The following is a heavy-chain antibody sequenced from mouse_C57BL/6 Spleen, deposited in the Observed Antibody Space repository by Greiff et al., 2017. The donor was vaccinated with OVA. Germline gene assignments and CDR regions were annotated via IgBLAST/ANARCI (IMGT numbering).Heavy chain of an antibody. CDR3: ARYNGNYDWYFDV. J-gene: IGHJ1*03. CDR2: IRNKANGYTT. V-gene: IGHV7-3*01. Sequence: EVQVVESGGGLVQPGGSLSLSCAASGFTFTDYYMSWVRQPPGKALEWLGFIRNKANGYTTEYSASVKGRFTISRDNSQSILYLQMNALRAEDSATYYCARYNGNYDWYFDVWGTGTTVTVSS. D-gene: IGHD2-1*01. CDR1: GFTFTDYY.